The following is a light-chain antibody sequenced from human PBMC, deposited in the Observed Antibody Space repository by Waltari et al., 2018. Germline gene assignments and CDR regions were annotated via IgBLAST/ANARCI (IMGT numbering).Light chain of an antibody. CDR1: SSNPGRHY. CDR3: AAWDDSLSVGV. Sequence: QSVLTQPPSASGTPGQRVTIPCSGSSSNPGRHYVYRYQQFPGTAPKLLISRNKPRPSGVPARFSGSKSGTSASLAVSGLRSEDEADYYCAAWDDSLSVGVFGGGTRVTVL. J-gene: IGLJ3*02. V-gene: IGLV1-47*01. CDR2: RNK.